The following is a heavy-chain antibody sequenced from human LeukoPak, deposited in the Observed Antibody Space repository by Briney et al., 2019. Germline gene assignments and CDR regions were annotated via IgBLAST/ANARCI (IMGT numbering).Heavy chain of an antibody. CDR1: GFTFNDHY. CDR2: IKSKTDGGAT. J-gene: IGHJ3*02. CDR3: TTYDYAASEI. D-gene: IGHD3-16*01. V-gene: IGHV3-15*01. Sequence: GGSLRLSCAASGFTFNDHYMDWVRQAPGKGLEWVGRIKSKTDGGATDYAAPVKGRFTISRDDSKHTLYLQMNSLKTEDTAVYYCTTYDYAASEIWGQGTVVTVSS.